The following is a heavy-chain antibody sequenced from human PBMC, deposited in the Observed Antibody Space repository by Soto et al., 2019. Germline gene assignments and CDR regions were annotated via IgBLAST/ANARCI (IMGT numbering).Heavy chain of an antibody. CDR3: ARDLANYYDSSGYYYWSLDY. CDR2: ISYDGSNK. D-gene: IGHD3-22*01. Sequence: GGSLRLSCAASGFTFSSYAMHWVRQAPGKGLEWVAVISYDGSNKYYADSVKGRFTISRDNSKNTLYLQMNSLRAEDTAVYYCARDLANYYDSSGYYYWSLDYWGQGTLVTVSS. CDR1: GFTFSSYA. J-gene: IGHJ4*02. V-gene: IGHV3-30-3*01.